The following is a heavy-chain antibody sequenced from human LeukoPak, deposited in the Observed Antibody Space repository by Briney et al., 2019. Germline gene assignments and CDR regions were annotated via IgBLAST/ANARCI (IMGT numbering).Heavy chain of an antibody. CDR2: INPNSGGR. CDR1: GYTFTGYY. V-gene: IGHV1-2*04. J-gene: IGHJ3*02. CDR3: ASLQDGMGAINDAFDI. Sequence: ASVKVSCKASGYTFTGYYMHWVRQAPGQGLEWMGWINPNSGGRNYAQKFQGWVTMTRDTSISTAYMELSRLRSDDTAVYYCASLQDGMGAINDAFDIWGQGTMVTVSS. D-gene: IGHD1-26*01.